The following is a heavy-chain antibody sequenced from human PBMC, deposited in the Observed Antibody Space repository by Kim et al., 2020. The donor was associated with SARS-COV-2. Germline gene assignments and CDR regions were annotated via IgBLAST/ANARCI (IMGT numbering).Heavy chain of an antibody. V-gene: IGHV3-74*01. J-gene: IGHJ4*02. Sequence: GRSQSYADSVEGQFTISRDNAKNTLYLQMNSLSAEDTAVYYCASGLTPGQYWGQGTLVTVSS. CDR3: ASGLTPGQY. D-gene: IGHD2-15*01. CDR2: GRSQ.